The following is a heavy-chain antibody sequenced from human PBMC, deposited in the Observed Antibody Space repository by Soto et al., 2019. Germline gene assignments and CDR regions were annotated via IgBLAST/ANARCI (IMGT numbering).Heavy chain of an antibody. V-gene: IGHV1-69*12. J-gene: IGHJ6*02. Sequence: QVQLVQSGAEVKKPGSSVKVSCKASVGTFSSYAISWVRQAPGQGLEWRGGIIPIFGTADYAQKFKGRVTITADESTRTGYMALTSRRSEETAVYYWARNLGGNHYYYGMDVWGQGTTVTVS. CDR1: VGTFSSYA. CDR2: IIPIFGTA. CDR3: ARNLGGNHYYYGMDV. D-gene: IGHD3-16*01.